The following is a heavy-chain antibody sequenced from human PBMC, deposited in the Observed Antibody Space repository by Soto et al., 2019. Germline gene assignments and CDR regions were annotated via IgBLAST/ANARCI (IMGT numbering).Heavy chain of an antibody. J-gene: IGHJ4*02. CDR1: GFTFSSYA. D-gene: IGHD6-19*01. Sequence: GGSLRLSCAASGFTFSSYAMSWVRQAPGKGLEWVSAISGSGGSTYYADSVKGRFTISRDNSKNTLYLQMNSLRAEDTAVYYCAKVVVAGTVNLFRPPYDYWGQGTLVTVSS. CDR2: ISGSGGST. CDR3: AKVVVAGTVNLFRPPYDY. V-gene: IGHV3-23*01.